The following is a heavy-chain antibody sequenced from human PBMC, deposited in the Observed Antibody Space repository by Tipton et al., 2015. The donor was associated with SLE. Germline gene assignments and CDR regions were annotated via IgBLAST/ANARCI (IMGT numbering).Heavy chain of an antibody. CDR1: GFTFSSNW. D-gene: IGHD4-17*01. CDR3: ARDPDYGAYEGVFDM. Sequence: SLRLSCAASGFTFSSNWMHWVRQAPGKGLVWVSCINSAGSQTSYADSVKGRFTISRDNAKNTLYLQMNSLGAEDTAVYFCARDPDYGAYEGVFDMWGQGTMVTVSS. J-gene: IGHJ3*02. V-gene: IGHV3-74*01. CDR2: INSAGSQT.